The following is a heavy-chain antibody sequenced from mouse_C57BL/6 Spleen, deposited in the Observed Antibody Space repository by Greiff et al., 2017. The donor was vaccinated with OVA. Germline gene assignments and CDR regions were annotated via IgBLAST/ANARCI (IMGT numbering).Heavy chain of an antibody. CDR3: ARYQSYAMDY. Sequence: EVKLMESEGGLVQPGSSMKLSCTASGFTFSDYYMAWVRQVPEKGLEWVANINYDGSSTYYLDSLKSRFIISRDNAKNILYLQMSSLKSEDTATYYYARYQSYAMDYWGQGTSVTVSS. J-gene: IGHJ4*01. CDR2: INYDGSST. CDR1: GFTFSDYY. V-gene: IGHV5-16*01.